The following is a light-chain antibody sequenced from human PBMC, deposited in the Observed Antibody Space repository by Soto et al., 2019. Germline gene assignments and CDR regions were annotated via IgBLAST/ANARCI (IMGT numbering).Light chain of an antibody. CDR1: QSISRL. V-gene: IGKV1-5*03. CDR2: KAS. J-gene: IGKJ5*01. CDR3: QQYNSYPLT. Sequence: DIQMTQSPSTLSASVGDRVTITCRASQSISRLLAWYQHKPGRAPTLLIYKASTLESGVPSRFSGSGSGTECSLTISSLQPDDFATYYCQQYNSYPLTFGQGTRLEIK.